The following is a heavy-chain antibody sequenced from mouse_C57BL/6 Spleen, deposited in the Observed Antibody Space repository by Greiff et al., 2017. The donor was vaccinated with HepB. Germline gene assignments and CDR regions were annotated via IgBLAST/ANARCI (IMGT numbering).Heavy chain of an antibody. CDR2: IWRGGST. V-gene: IGHV2-5*01. D-gene: IGHD4-1*02. J-gene: IGHJ1*03. Sequence: VQLVESGPGLVQSSQSLSITCTVSGFSLTSYGVHWVRQSPGKGLEWLGVIWRGGSTDYNAAFMSRLSITKDNSKSQVILKMNSLQADDTAIYYCAKTSQVGQYLDVWGTGTTVTVSS. CDR1: GFSLTSYG. CDR3: AKTSQVGQYLDV.